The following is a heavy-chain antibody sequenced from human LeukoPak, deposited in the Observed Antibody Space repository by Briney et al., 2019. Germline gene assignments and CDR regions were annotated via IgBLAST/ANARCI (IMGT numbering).Heavy chain of an antibody. CDR2: IRYDGSNK. J-gene: IGHJ4*02. CDR3: AKAPSTVTTSPFDY. D-gene: IGHD4-17*01. V-gene: IGHV3-30*02. CDR1: GFTFSSYG. Sequence: GGSLRLSCAASGFTFSSYGMHWVRQAPGKGLEWVAFIRYDGSNKYYADSVKGRFTISRDNSKNTLYLQMNSLRAEDTAVYYCAKAPSTVTTSPFDYWGQGTLVTVSS.